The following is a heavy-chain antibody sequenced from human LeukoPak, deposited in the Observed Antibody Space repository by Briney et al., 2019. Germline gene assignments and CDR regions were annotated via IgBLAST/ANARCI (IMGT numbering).Heavy chain of an antibody. V-gene: IGHV3-30*02. CDR3: AKEAVGGFDY. D-gene: IGHD1-26*01. CDR1: GFTFSSYG. CDR2: IRYDGSKK. Sequence: PGGSLRLSCAASGFTFSSYGMHWVRQAPGKGLEGVAFIRYDGSKKYYADSVKGRFTISRDNSKNTLYLQMNSLRAEDTAVYYCAKEAVGGFDYWGQGTLVTVSS. J-gene: IGHJ4*02.